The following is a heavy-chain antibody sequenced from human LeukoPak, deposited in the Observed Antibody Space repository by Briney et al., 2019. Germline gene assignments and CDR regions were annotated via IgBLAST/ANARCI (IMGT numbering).Heavy chain of an antibody. J-gene: IGHJ6*03. D-gene: IGHD3-9*01. CDR1: GFIFSSYW. CDR3: ARETSVILTGYYYYYYMDV. V-gene: IGHV3-74*01. Sequence: GGSLRLSCAASGFIFSSYWMHWVRHAPGKGLAWVSRINTDGSSTSYADSVKGRFTISRDNSKNTLYLQMNSLRAEDTAVYYCARETSVILTGYYYYYYMDVWGKGTTVTVSS. CDR2: INTDGSST.